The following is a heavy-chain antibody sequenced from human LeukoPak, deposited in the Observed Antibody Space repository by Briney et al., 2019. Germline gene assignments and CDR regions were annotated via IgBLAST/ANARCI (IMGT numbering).Heavy chain of an antibody. V-gene: IGHV3-33*01. CDR1: GFIFGGYG. Sequence: GGSLRLSCAGSGFIFGGYGMHWFRQTPGKGLEWVAVIAYDGSRAFYADSVKGRFTISRDNSKNTMSVQMDDLRAEDTAVYYCTRYNNDHFDYWGQGTLVTVSS. D-gene: IGHD1-14*01. CDR3: TRYNNDHFDY. CDR2: IAYDGSRA. J-gene: IGHJ4*02.